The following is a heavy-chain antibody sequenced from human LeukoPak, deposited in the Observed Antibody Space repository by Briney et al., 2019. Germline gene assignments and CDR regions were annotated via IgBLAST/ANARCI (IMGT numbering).Heavy chain of an antibody. V-gene: IGHV3-23*01. CDR2: IGARGRNT. CDR1: GFSFDSHV. J-gene: IGHJ5*02. CDR3: TKEPELLPSGDWFDP. D-gene: IGHD1-14*01. Sequence: GGSLRLSCAASGFSFDSHVMSWVRQAPGKGLEWVSGIGARGRNTYYADSVQGRFTISRDNSQDKLFLQMNSLRDDDTAIYYCTKEPELLPSGDWFDPWGQGTLVTVSS.